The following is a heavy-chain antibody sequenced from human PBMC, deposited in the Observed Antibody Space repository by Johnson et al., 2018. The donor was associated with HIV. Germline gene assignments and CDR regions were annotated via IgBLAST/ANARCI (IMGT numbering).Heavy chain of an antibody. D-gene: IGHD2-21*01. CDR1: GFTFEDYA. Sequence: EVQLVESGGGLIQPGGSLRLSCAASGFTFEDYAMHWVRQAPGTGLEWVSGFSWNGGRTVYVDSVKGRFTISRDNAKNSLFLQMNSLSAEDTALYYCAKAHCPGCDGFDIWGQGTMVTVSS. J-gene: IGHJ3*02. V-gene: IGHV3-9*01. CDR2: FSWNGGRT. CDR3: AKAHCPGCDGFDI.